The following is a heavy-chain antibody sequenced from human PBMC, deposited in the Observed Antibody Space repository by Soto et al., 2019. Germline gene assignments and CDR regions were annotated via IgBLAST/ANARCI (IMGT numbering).Heavy chain of an antibody. D-gene: IGHD5-18*01. V-gene: IGHV1-2*02. J-gene: IGHJ4*02. CDR1: GYTFTAYS. CDR2: INPKNGDT. Sequence: ASVKVSCKASGYTFTAYSIHWVRQAPGQGLEWMGWINPKNGDTNTAQKFQGRVTMTRDTSITTAYMELTSLRSDDTAIYYCAREWDTAMVPRADYWGQGSLVTAPQ. CDR3: AREWDTAMVPRADY.